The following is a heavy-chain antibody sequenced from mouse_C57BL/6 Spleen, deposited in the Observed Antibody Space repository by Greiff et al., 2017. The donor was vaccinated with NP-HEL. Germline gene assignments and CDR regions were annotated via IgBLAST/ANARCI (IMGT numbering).Heavy chain of an antibody. CDR3: ARDTDDYDAWFAY. CDR2: ISYDGSN. Sequence: EVKLMESGPGLVKPSQSLSLTCSVTGYSITSGYYWNWIRQFPGNKLEWMGYISYDGSNNYNPSLKNRISITRDTSKNQFFLKLNSVTTEDTATYYCARDTDDYDAWFAYWGQGTLVTVSA. V-gene: IGHV3-6*01. J-gene: IGHJ3*01. CDR1: GYSITSGYY. D-gene: IGHD2-4*01.